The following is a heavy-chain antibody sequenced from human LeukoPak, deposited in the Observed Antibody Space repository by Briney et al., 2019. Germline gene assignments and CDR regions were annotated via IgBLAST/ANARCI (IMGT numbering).Heavy chain of an antibody. Sequence: SQTLSLTCAISGDSVSSNSAAWDWIRQSPSRGLEWLGRTYYRSKWYYDYAVAVKSRISINPDTSKNQFSLQLSSVTPEDTAVYYCARDPVGGSTIFDYWGQGTLVTVSS. J-gene: IGHJ4*02. D-gene: IGHD1-26*01. CDR1: GDSVSSNSAA. CDR3: ARDPVGGSTIFDY. CDR2: TYYRSKWYY. V-gene: IGHV6-1*01.